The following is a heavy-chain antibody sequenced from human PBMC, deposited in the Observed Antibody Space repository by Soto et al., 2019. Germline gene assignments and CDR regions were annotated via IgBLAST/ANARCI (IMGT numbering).Heavy chain of an antibody. CDR2: ISGSGGST. CDR1: GFTFSSYA. Sequence: GGSLRLSCAASGFTFSSYAMSWVRQAPGKGLEWVSAISGSGGSTYYADSVKGRFTISRDNSKNTLYLQMNSLRVEDTAVYYCAKALDRTIVEESFDIWGQVTMVTVSS. D-gene: IGHD3-9*01. J-gene: IGHJ3*02. V-gene: IGHV3-23*01. CDR3: AKALDRTIVEESFDI.